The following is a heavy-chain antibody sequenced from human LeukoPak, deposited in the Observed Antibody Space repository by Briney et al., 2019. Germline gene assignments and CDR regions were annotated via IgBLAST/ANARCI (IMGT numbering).Heavy chain of an antibody. J-gene: IGHJ5*02. Sequence: ASVKVSCKASGYTFTGYYMHWVRQAPGQGLEWVGRINPNSGGTNYAQKFQGRVTMTRETSISTAYMELSRLRSDDTAVYYCASAYIRFGVVIGNWFDPWGQGTLVTVSS. V-gene: IGHV1-2*06. D-gene: IGHD3-3*01. CDR1: GYTFTGYY. CDR2: INPNSGGT. CDR3: ASAYIRFGVVIGNWFDP.